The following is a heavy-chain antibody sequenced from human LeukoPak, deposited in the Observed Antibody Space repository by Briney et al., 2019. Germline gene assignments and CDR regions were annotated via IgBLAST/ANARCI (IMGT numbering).Heavy chain of an antibody. V-gene: IGHV1-69*05. D-gene: IGHD5-18*01. Sequence: ASVKVSCKASGGTFSSCAISWVRQAPGQGLEWMGRIIPIFGTANYAQKFQGRVTITTDESTSTAYMELSSLRSEDTAVYYCARDKLWGWDTAMVDFDYWGQGTLVTVSS. CDR2: IIPIFGTA. J-gene: IGHJ4*02. CDR1: GGTFSSCA. CDR3: ARDKLWGWDTAMVDFDY.